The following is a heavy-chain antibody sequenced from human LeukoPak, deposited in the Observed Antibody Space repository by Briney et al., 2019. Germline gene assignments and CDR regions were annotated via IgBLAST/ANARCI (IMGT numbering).Heavy chain of an antibody. Sequence: GGSLRLSCAASGFTFDDYAMHWVRQAPGKGLEWVSGISWNSGSIGYADSVKGRFTISRDNAKNSLYLQMNSLRVEDTATYYCAKDVRRCNGACTWGQGTLVTVSS. D-gene: IGHD2-8*01. CDR1: GFTFDDYA. CDR3: AKDVRRCNGACT. J-gene: IGHJ5*02. V-gene: IGHV3-9*01. CDR2: ISWNSGSI.